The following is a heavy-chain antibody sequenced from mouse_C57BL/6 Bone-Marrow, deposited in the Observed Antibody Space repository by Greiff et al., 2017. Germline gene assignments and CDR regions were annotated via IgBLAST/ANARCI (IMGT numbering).Heavy chain of an antibody. J-gene: IGHJ2*01. CDR2: IYPGDGDT. V-gene: IGHV1-82*01. CDR1: GYAFSSSW. D-gene: IGHD1-1*01. CDR3: AFITRDY. Sequence: QVQLQQSGPELVKPGASVKISCKASGYAFSSSWMNWVKQRPGKGLEWIGRIYPGDGDTNYNGKFKGKDTLTADKSSSTAYMQLSSLTSEDSAVYFCAFITRDYWGQGTTLTVSS.